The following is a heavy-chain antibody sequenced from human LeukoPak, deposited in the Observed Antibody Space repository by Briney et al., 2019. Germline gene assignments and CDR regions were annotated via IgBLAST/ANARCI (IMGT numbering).Heavy chain of an antibody. CDR3: AKDAVPSYGGKPNWFDP. CDR1: GYTFTSYY. D-gene: IGHD4-23*01. CDR2: INPSGGST. V-gene: IGHV1-46*01. J-gene: IGHJ5*02. Sequence: ASVKVSCKASGYTFTSYYMHWVRQAHGQGLEWMGIINPSGGSTSYAQKFQGRVTMTRDTSTSTVYMELSSLRSEDTAMYYCAKDAVPSYGGKPNWFDPWGQGTLVTVSS.